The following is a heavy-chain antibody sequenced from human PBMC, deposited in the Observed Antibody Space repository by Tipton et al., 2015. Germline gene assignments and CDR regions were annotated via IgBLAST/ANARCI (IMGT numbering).Heavy chain of an antibody. CDR3: ASPSLPHDRGDYYFQS. D-gene: IGHD2-21*02. J-gene: IGHJ4*02. Sequence: TLSLTCTVSGGSFSDYYWSWIRQSPGEGLEWIGSLYFSGTTYYNPSLKSRVTISIDRFKNQFSLKLSSVTAADTAVYYCASPSLPHDRGDYYFQSWGQGSLVTVSS. CDR1: GGSFSDYY. CDR2: LYFSGTT. V-gene: IGHV4-59*05.